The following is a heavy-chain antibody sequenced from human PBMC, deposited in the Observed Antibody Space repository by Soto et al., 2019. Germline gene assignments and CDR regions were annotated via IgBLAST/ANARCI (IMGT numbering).Heavy chain of an antibody. Sequence: QLQLQESGPGLVKSSETLSLTCTVSGGSISSSNYDWGWIRQPPGKGLEWIATISHSGSTDYNPSPMSRVTLSVDTAKNQFSLRLGYVTAADTAVYYCVRSNKLDYWGQGALVTVSS. CDR2: ISHSGST. V-gene: IGHV4-39*01. J-gene: IGHJ4*02. D-gene: IGHD2-8*01. CDR1: GGSISSSNYD. CDR3: VRSNKLDY.